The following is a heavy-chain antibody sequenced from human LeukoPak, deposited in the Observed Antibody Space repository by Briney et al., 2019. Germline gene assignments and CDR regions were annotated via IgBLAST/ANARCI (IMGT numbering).Heavy chain of an antibody. CDR3: ARAYQRLGELSLPDY. CDR2: INPNTGNP. J-gene: IGHJ4*02. CDR1: GGTFSSYA. D-gene: IGHD3-16*02. Sequence: EASVKVSCKASGGTFSSYAISWVRQAPGQGLEWMGWINPNTGNPTYAQGFTGRFVFSLDTSVSTTYLQISSLKAEDTALYYCARAYQRLGELSLPDYWGQGTLVTVSS. V-gene: IGHV7-4-1*02.